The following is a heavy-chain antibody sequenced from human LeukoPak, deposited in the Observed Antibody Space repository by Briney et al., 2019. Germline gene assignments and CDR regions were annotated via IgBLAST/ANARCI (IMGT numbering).Heavy chain of an antibody. CDR3: ARAEYYDYVWGSYRYYAFDY. Sequence: GGSLRLSCAASGFTFSSYAMSWVRQAPGKGLEWVSAISGSGGSTYYADSVKGRFTISRDNSKNTLYLQMNSLRAEDTAVYYCARAEYYDYVWGSYRYYAFDYWGQGTLVTVSS. V-gene: IGHV3-23*01. J-gene: IGHJ4*02. CDR1: GFTFSSYA. D-gene: IGHD3-16*02. CDR2: ISGSGGST.